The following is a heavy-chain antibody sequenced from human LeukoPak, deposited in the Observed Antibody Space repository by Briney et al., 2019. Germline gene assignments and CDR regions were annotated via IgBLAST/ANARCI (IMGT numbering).Heavy chain of an antibody. V-gene: IGHV3-48*01. CDR3: ARDQGGSTRY. CDR1: GFTFSIYS. J-gene: IGHJ4*02. Sequence: GGSLRLSCAASGFTFSIYSMNWVRQAPGKGLEWVSYISSTSNTIYYADSVKGRFIISRDNAKNSLYLQMNSLRAEDTAMYYCARDQGGSTRYWGQGTLVNGSS. CDR2: ISSTSNTI. D-gene: IGHD2-2*01.